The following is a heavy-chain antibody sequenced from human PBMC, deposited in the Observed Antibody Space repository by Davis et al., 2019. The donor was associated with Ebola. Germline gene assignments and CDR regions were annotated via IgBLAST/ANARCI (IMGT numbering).Heavy chain of an antibody. CDR2: IIPILGIA. CDR3: ARVRSFVFVY. D-gene: IGHD3-16*01. J-gene: IGHJ4*02. V-gene: IGHV1-69*04. CDR1: GGTFSSYA. Sequence: SVKVSCKASGGTFSSYAISWVRQAPGQGLEWMGRIIPILGIANYAQKFQGRVTMTTDTSTSTAYMELRSLRSDDTAVYYCARVRSFVFVYWGQGTLVTVSS.